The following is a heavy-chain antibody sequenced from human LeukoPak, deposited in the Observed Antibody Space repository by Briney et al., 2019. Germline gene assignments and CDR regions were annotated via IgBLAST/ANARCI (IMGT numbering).Heavy chain of an antibody. CDR1: GFSLTTNGVG. CDR3: AHRPTGFGELLYGSWFDP. V-gene: IGHV2-5*02. Sequence: SGPTLVNPTQTLTLTCTFSGFSLTTNGVGVGWIRQPPGKALEWLALIYWDDDKRYSPSLKSRLTITKDTSKNQVVLTMINMDPVDTATYYCAHRPTGFGELLYGSWFDPWGQGTLVTVSS. CDR2: IYWDDDK. J-gene: IGHJ5*02. D-gene: IGHD3-10*01.